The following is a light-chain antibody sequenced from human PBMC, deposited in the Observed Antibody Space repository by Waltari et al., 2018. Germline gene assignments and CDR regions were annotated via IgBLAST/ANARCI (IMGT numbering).Light chain of an antibody. CDR2: WAS. CDR1: QNLLSGSNNKNY. Sequence: DIVMTQFPDSLPLSLGERATIHCKSGQNLLSGSNNKNYLSWYQQKAGQPPKLLIYWASSRESGVPDRFSGSGSGTDFNLTISSLQADDVAVYYCQQYFSSPWTFGQGTKVEIK. J-gene: IGKJ1*01. V-gene: IGKV4-1*01. CDR3: QQYFSSPWT.